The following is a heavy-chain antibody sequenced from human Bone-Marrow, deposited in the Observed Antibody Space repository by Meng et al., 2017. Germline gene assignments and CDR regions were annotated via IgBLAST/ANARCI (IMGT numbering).Heavy chain of an antibody. Sequence: VHVKEWGQGRVKPSGTLSLTCCVSGASVSSGYWWTWVRQPPGKGLEWIGEFHHSGTTNYNPSLRSRVTISVDTSKNQFSLRLTSVTAADTAVYYCAASPGWWRIDSWGQGTLVTVSS. CDR3: AASPGWWRIDS. CDR2: FHHSGTT. D-gene: IGHD6-19*01. V-gene: IGHV4-4*02. CDR1: GASVSSGYW. J-gene: IGHJ4*02.